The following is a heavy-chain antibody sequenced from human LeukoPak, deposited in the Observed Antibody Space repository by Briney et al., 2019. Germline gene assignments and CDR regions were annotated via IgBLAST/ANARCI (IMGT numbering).Heavy chain of an antibody. CDR3: ARGAPGSYCSGGSCPYFDY. CDR2: VNPNSGHT. D-gene: IGHD2-15*01. V-gene: IGHV1-8*01. J-gene: IGHJ4*02. Sequence: GASVKVSCKASGYTLTSYDINWVRQATGQGLEWMGWVNPNSGHTGYAQKFQGRVTMTRNTSISTAYMELSSLRSEDTAVYYCARGAPGSYCSGGSCPYFDYWGQGTLVSVSS. CDR1: GYTLTSYD.